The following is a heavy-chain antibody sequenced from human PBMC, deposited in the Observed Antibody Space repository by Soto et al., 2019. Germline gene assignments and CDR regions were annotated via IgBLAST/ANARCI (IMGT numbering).Heavy chain of an antibody. CDR3: ARIGGSCSSTSCPAGDAFDI. D-gene: IGHD2-2*01. J-gene: IGHJ3*02. V-gene: IGHV3-48*01. Sequence: EVQLVESGGGLVQPGGSLRLSCAASGFTFSSYSMNWVRQAPGKGLEWVSYISSSSSTIYYVDSVKGRFTISRDNAKNSLYLQMNSLRAEDTAVYYCARIGGSCSSTSCPAGDAFDICGQGTMVTVSS. CDR2: ISSSSSTI. CDR1: GFTFSSYS.